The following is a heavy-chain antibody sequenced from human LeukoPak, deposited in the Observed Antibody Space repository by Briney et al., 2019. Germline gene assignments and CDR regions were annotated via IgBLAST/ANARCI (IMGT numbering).Heavy chain of an antibody. CDR2: ISYDGSNK. D-gene: IGHD3-3*01. Sequence: GGSLRLSCAASGFTFSSYAMHWVRQSPGKGLEWVAVISYDGSNKYYADSVKGRFTISRDNSKNTLYLQMNSLRAEDTAVYYCARAWFLEWLFYYYGMDVWGQGTTVTVSS. V-gene: IGHV3-30*04. CDR1: GFTFSSYA. J-gene: IGHJ6*02. CDR3: ARAWFLEWLFYYYGMDV.